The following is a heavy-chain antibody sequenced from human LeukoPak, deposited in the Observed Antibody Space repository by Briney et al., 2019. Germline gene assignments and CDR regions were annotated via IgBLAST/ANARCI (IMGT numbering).Heavy chain of an antibody. CDR2: IYGGGST. CDR3: ARDGHLGQQ. D-gene: IGHD7-27*01. CDR1: GFTVSFNY. V-gene: IGHV3-66*01. Sequence: PGGSLRLSCAVSGFTVSFNYMSWVRQAPGQGLECVSVIYGGGSTYYADSVKGRFTISRGNSKSTQYLQMNSLRAEDTAVYYCARDGHLGQQWGQGILVTVSS. J-gene: IGHJ1*01.